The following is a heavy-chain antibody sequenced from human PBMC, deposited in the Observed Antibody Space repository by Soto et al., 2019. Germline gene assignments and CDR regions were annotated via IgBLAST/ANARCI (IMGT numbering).Heavy chain of an antibody. V-gene: IGHV1-46*01. Sequence: QVQLVQSGAEVKKPGASVKVSCKASGDTFTDYYIHWVRQAPGQGLEWMGTVNPSGGHTTYAQHLLGRTTKTRDTSTSTLYMELTSLTSEDTAVYYCARGGHVVVVTAALDYWGQGTLVTVSS. CDR3: ARGGHVVVVTAALDY. CDR2: VNPSGGHT. D-gene: IGHD2-21*02. CDR1: GDTFTDYY. J-gene: IGHJ4*02.